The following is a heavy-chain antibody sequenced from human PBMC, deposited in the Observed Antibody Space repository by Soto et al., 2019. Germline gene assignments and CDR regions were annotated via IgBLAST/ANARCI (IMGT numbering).Heavy chain of an antibody. CDR2: LFYSGST. J-gene: IGHJ5*01. Sequence: PSETLSLTCIVSGGSLSSDTYYWGWIRQPPGKGLEWIASLFYSGSTSYNPSLKSRVTISVDTFKNQFSLKLTSVTAADTAVYYCAAQYHHKWCASWGQGTLVTVSS. CDR3: AAQYHHKWCAS. D-gene: IGHD2-2*01. CDR1: GGSLSSDTYY. V-gene: IGHV4-39*01.